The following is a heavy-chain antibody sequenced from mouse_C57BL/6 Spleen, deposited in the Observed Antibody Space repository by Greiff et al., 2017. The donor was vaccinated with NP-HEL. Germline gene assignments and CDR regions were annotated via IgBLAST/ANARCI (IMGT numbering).Heavy chain of an antibody. D-gene: IGHD1-1*01. J-gene: IGHJ4*01. CDR1: GYTFTSYW. CDR2: IYPSDSET. Sequence: VQLQQPGAELVRPGSSVKLSCKASGYTFTSYWMDWVKQRPGQGLEWIGNIYPSDSETHYNQKFKDKATLTVDKSSSTAYMQLSSLTSEDSAVYYCASYYYGSSYGAMDYWGQGTSVTVSS. V-gene: IGHV1-61*01. CDR3: ASYYYGSSYGAMDY.